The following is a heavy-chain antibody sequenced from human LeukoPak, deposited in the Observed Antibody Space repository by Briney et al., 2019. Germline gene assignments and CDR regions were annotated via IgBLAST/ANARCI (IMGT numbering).Heavy chain of an antibody. CDR3: AGHGHCTNGVCYSNYYYHMDV. V-gene: IGHV5-51*01. CDR1: GYSFASSW. Sequence: GGSLRLSCKGSGYSFASSWIGWVRQMPGKGLEWMGIIYPDDSDTRYSPSFEGRITISVDKSISTAYLQWSSLKASDTAVYYCAGHGHCTNGVCYSNYYYHMDVWGKGTTVTVSS. D-gene: IGHD2-8*01. CDR2: IYPDDSDT. J-gene: IGHJ6*03.